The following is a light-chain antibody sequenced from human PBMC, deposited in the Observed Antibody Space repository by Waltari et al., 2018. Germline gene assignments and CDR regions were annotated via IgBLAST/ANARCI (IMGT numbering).Light chain of an antibody. CDR1: SSTTGSTY. J-gene: IGLJ3*02. CDR2: RNN. CDR3: AAWDDSLSGWV. Sequence: QSVLTQPPSASGTPGQRVTISCSVRSSTTGSTYVYWYQQLPGPAPKLLIYRNNQRPSGVPDRFSGSKSGTSASLAISGLRSEDEADYYCAAWDDSLSGWVFGGGTKLTVL. V-gene: IGLV1-47*01.